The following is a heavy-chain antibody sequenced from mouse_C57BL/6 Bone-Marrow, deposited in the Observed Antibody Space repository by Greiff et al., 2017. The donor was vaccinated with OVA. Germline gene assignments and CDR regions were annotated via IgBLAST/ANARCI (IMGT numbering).Heavy chain of an antibody. V-gene: IGHV1-19*01. CDR1: GYTFTDYY. Sequence: EVQLQESGPVLVKPGASVKMSCKASGYTFTDYYMNWVKQSHGKSLEWIGVINPYNGGTSYNRKFKGKATLTVDKSSSTAYMELNSLTSEDAAVYYCARTYEDLDYWGQGTTLTVSS. CDR2: INPYNGGT. J-gene: IGHJ2*01. CDR3: ARTYEDLDY. D-gene: IGHD2-3*01.